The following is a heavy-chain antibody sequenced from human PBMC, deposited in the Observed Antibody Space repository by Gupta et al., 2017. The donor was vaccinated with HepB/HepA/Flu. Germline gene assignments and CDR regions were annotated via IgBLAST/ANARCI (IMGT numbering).Heavy chain of an antibody. J-gene: IGHJ5*01. V-gene: IGHV4-39*02. CDR1: GGSINDGSYL. Sequence: HLQDSCPGLVKTSGTLSPTWPGPGGSINDGSYLCAWIRQSPGKGLEYIGSIYSAGATYSSPSLHSRVPTSLDTSKNDFSLRLTSVTAADTAVYYCARAPPNIATNCFDSWGPGTLVTVSS. CDR3: ARAPPNIATNCFDS. CDR2: IYSAGAT. D-gene: IGHD6-13*01.